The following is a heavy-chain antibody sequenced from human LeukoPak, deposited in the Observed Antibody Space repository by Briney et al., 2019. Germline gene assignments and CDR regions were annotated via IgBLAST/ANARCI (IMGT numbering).Heavy chain of an antibody. CDR1: GGSISSSSYY. Sequence: PSETLSLTCTVSGGSISSSSYYWGWIRQPPGKGLEWIGSIYYSGSTYYNPSLKSRVTISVDTSKNQFSLKLSSVTAADTAVYYCARQEGSSYYYYYHYMDVWGKGTTVTISS. CDR2: IYYSGST. D-gene: IGHD6-13*01. CDR3: ARQEGSSYYYYYHYMDV. V-gene: IGHV4-39*01. J-gene: IGHJ6*03.